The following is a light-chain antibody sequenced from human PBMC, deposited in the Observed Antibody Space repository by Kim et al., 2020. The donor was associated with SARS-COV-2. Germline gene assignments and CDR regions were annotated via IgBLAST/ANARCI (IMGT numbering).Light chain of an antibody. CDR2: GAS. CDR3: QQYGSSPYT. J-gene: IGKJ2*01. CDR1: QSVSSNY. Sequence: PGERATLSCRASQSVSSNYLAWYQQKPGQAPRLLIYGASSRATGIPDRFSGSGSGADFTLTISRLEPEDFAVYYCQQYGSSPYTFGQGTKLE. V-gene: IGKV3-20*01.